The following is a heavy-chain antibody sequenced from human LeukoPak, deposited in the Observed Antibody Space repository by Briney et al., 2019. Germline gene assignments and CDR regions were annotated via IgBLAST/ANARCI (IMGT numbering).Heavy chain of an antibody. J-gene: IGHJ5*02. V-gene: IGHV4-38-2*02. CDR3: ARDQGYCSGGSCYENWFDP. CDR2: MYQSGST. Sequence: SETLSLTCTVSGDFISSGYYWGWIRQPPGKGLEWIGSMYQSGSTYYNPSLKSRVTISIDTFKNQFSLKLSSVTAADTAVYYCARDQGYCSGGSCYENWFDPWGQGTLVTVSS. CDR1: GDFISSGYY. D-gene: IGHD2-15*01.